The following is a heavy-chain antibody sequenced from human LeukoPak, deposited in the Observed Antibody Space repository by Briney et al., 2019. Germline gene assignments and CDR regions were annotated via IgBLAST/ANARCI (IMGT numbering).Heavy chain of an antibody. CDR3: ARSLIAGAGSFDY. D-gene: IGHD6-19*01. CDR1: GFTFDDYG. CDR2: INWNGCST. V-gene: IGHV3-20*04. Sequence: PGGSLRLSCAASGFTFDDYGMSWVRQAPGKGLEWVSGINWNGCSTGYADFVKGRFTISRANAKNSLYLQMNSLRAEDTALYYCARSLIAGAGSFDYWGQGTLVTVSS. J-gene: IGHJ4*02.